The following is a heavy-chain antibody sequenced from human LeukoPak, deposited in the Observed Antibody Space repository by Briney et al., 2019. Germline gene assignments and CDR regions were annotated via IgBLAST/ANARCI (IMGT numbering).Heavy chain of an antibody. J-gene: IGHJ4*02. Sequence: PSETLSLTCTVSGDSISSGGFHWSWIRQHPGKGLEWIGYIYYNGSSYYNPSLESRATISVDTSKNQFSLKLTSVTAADTAVYYCARGEMATTYYFDYWGQGTLVTVSS. CDR3: ARGEMATTYYFDY. CDR1: GDSISSGGFH. D-gene: IGHD5-24*01. V-gene: IGHV4-31*03. CDR2: IYYNGSS.